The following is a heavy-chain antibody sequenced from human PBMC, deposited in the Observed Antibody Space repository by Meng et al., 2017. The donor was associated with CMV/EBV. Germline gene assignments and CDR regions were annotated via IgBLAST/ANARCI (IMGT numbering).Heavy chain of an antibody. J-gene: IGHJ2*01. CDR2: IYYSGST. CDR3: AREGSSSSYWYFDL. Sequence: VHVQESGQGLVKPSQTLSLTCTVSGGSISSGDYYWSWIRQPPGKGLEWIGYIYYSGSTYYNPSLKSRVTISVDTSKNQFSLKLSSVTAADTAVYYCAREGSSSSYWYFDLWGRGTLVTVSS. V-gene: IGHV4-30-4*08. CDR1: GGSISSGDYY. D-gene: IGHD6-13*01.